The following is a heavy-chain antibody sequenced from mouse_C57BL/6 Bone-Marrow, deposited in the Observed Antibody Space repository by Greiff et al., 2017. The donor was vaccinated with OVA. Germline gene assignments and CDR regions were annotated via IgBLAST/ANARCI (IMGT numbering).Heavy chain of an antibody. D-gene: IGHD2-4*01. CDR1: GFNIKDDY. Sequence: EVQLVESGAELVRPGASVKLSCTASGFNIKDDYMHWVKQRPEQGLEWIGWIDPENGDTEYASKFQGKATITADTSSNTAYLQLSSLTSEDTAVYYCTHRYDYAAYWGQGTLVTVSA. V-gene: IGHV14-4*01. CDR2: IDPENGDT. CDR3: THRYDYAAY. J-gene: IGHJ3*01.